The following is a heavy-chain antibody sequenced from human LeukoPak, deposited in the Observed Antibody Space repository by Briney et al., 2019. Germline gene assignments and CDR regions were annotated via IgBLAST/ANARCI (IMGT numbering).Heavy chain of an antibody. J-gene: IGHJ4*02. V-gene: IGHV3-48*03. CDR3: AGNDAVAGTPFDY. CDR1: GFTFSSYE. Sequence: GRSLRLSCAASGFTFSSYEMNWVRQAPGKGLEWVSYISSSGSTIYYADSVKGRFTISRDNAKNSQYLQMNSLRAEDTAVYYCAGNDAVAGTPFDYWGQGTLVTVSS. CDR2: ISSSGSTI. D-gene: IGHD6-19*01.